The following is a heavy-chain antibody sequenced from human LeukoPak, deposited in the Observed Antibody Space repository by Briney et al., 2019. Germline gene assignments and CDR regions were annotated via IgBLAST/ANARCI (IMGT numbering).Heavy chain of an antibody. CDR1: GGSISSGSYY. V-gene: IGHV4-39*01. CDR2: IYYSGSS. D-gene: IGHD5-24*01. J-gene: IGHJ4*02. CDR3: ARRAHNSVYFDY. Sequence: SETLSLTRTVSGGSISSGSYYWGWIRQPPGKGLEWIGSIYYSGSSYYNPSLKSRVTISVDTSKNQFSLKLSSVTAADTAVYYCARRAHNSVYFDYWGQGTLVTVSS.